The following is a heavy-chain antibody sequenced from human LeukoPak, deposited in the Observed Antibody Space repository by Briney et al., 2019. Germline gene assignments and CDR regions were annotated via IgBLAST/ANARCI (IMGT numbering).Heavy chain of an antibody. CDR3: TNYYGSGSYSDF. CDR1: GFTFSRYG. J-gene: IGHJ4*02. D-gene: IGHD3-10*01. V-gene: IGHV3-23*01. CDR2: INDKSDTT. Sequence: GGSLRLSCAASGFTFSRYGMIWVRQAPGKGLEWVSLINDKSDTTTYADSVKGRYTISRDNSKNTLYLQMNSLRVEGTAIYYCTNYYGSGSYSDFWGQGTLVTVSS.